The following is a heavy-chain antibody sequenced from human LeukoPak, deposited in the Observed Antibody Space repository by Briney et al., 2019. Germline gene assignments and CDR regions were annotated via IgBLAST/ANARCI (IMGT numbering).Heavy chain of an antibody. V-gene: IGHV1-18*01. J-gene: IGHJ4*02. D-gene: IGHD3-16*02. CDR1: GYTFTSYG. Sequence: GASVKVSCKASGYTFTSYGISWGRQAPGQGLEWMGRISAYNGNTNYAQKLQGRVTMTTDTSTSTAYMELRSLRSDDTAVYYCARDTITFGGVIVSDYWGQGTLVTVSS. CDR2: ISAYNGNT. CDR3: ARDTITFGGVIVSDY.